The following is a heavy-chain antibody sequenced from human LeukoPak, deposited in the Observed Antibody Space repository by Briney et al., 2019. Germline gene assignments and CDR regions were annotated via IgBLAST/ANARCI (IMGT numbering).Heavy chain of an antibody. V-gene: IGHV3-74*01. CDR1: GFTFSRYW. CDR2: INSDVIST. D-gene: IGHD3-16*01. J-gene: IGHJ6*02. Sequence: GGSLRLSCAASGFTFSRYWMHWVRQAPGKGLVWVSGINSDVISTSYADSAKGRFTISRDNAKNTLYLQMNSLRAEDTAVYYCARESPGDYGMGVWGQGTTVTVSS. CDR3: ARESPGDYGMGV.